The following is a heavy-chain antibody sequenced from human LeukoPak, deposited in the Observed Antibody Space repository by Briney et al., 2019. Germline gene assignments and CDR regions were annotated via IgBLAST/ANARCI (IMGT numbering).Heavy chain of an antibody. CDR2: IYYSGST. CDR3: ARVFRYCSSTSCYRAFDI. Sequence: VKPSETLSLTCTVSGGSISSYYWSWIRQPPGKGLEWIGYIYYSGSTNYNPSLKSRVTISVDTSKNQFSLELSSVTAADTAVYYCARVFRYCSSTSCYRAFDIWGQGTMVTVSS. J-gene: IGHJ3*02. V-gene: IGHV4-59*01. D-gene: IGHD2-2*01. CDR1: GGSISSYY.